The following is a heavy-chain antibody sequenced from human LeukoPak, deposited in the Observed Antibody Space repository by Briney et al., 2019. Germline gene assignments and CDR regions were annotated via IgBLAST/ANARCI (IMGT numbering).Heavy chain of an antibody. CDR1: GGTFSSYA. J-gene: IGHJ5*02. D-gene: IGHD2-2*01. Sequence: SVTVSCKASGGTFSSYAISWVRQAPGQGLEWMGGIIPIFGTANYAQKFQGRVTITADESTSTAYMELSSLRSEDTAVYYCARDIVVVPAAIRAAWFDPWGQGTLVTVSS. V-gene: IGHV1-69*01. CDR2: IIPIFGTA. CDR3: ARDIVVVPAAIRAAWFDP.